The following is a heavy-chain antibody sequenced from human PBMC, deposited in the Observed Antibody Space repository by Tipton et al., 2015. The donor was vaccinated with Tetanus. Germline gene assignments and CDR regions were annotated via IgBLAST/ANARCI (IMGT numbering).Heavy chain of an antibody. V-gene: IGHV1-2*02. Sequence: QSGAEVKKPGASVKVSCKASGYTFTGYYMHWVRQAPGQGLEWMGWINPNSGATIYAQMFQGRVTMTRDTSISTAYMELSSLRSDDTAVYYCARERHLDYWGQGTLVSVSS. CDR1: GYTFTGYY. D-gene: IGHD1-1*01. J-gene: IGHJ4*02. CDR2: INPNSGAT. CDR3: ARERHLDY.